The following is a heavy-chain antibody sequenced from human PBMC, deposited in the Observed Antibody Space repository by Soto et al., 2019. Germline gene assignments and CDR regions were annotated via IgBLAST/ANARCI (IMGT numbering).Heavy chain of an antibody. CDR1: GYTFTSYG. J-gene: IGHJ4*02. D-gene: IGHD2-21*01. V-gene: IGHV1-18*01. CDR3: ARDPPNLYCGGDCYSTRFDY. Sequence: ASVKVSCKASGYTFTSYGISWVRQAPGQGLEWMGWISAYNGNTNYAQKLQGRVTMTTDTSTSTAYMELRSLRSDDTAVYYCARDPPNLYCGGDCYSTRFDYWGQGTLVTVSS. CDR2: ISAYNGNT.